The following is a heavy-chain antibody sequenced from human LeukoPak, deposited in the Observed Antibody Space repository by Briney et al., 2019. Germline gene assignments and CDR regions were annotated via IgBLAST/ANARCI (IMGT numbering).Heavy chain of an antibody. CDR3: ARDRESDY. Sequence: GGSLRLSCVASGFTFSDYYMSWIRQAPGKGLEWVSYISSSSSYTNHADSVRDRFTISRDNAKNSLYLQMNSLRVEDTAVYYCARDRESDYWGQGTLVTVPS. V-gene: IGHV3-11*05. J-gene: IGHJ4*02. CDR2: ISSSSSYT. CDR1: GFTFSDYY.